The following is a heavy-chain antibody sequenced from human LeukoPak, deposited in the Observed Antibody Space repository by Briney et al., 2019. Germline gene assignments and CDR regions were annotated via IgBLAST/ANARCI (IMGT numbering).Heavy chain of an antibody. CDR2: IKQDGSEK. V-gene: IGHV3-7*01. Sequence: GGSLRLSCAASGFTFSSYWMSWVRQAPGKGLEWVANIKQDGSEKYYVDSVKGRFTISRDNAKNSLYLQMNSLRAEDTAVYYCARGSPGGITIFGVVTMYYFDYWGQGTLVTVSS. CDR3: ARGSPGGITIFGVVTMYYFDY. CDR1: GFTFSSYW. J-gene: IGHJ4*02. D-gene: IGHD3-3*01.